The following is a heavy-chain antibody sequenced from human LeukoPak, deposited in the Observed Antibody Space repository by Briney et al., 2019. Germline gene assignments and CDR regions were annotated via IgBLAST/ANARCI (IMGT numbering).Heavy chain of an antibody. CDR1: GFTFSGYG. J-gene: IGHJ6*02. CDR2: IWYDGSNK. D-gene: IGHD6-19*01. CDR3: AREDSSGWYGVYYYYYYGMDV. Sequence: PGRSLRLSCAASGFTFSGYGMHWVRQAPGKGLEWVAVIWYDGSNKYYADSVKGRFTISRDNSKNTLYLQMNSLRAEDTAVYYCAREDSSGWYGVYYYYYYGMDVWGQGTTVTVSS. V-gene: IGHV3-33*01.